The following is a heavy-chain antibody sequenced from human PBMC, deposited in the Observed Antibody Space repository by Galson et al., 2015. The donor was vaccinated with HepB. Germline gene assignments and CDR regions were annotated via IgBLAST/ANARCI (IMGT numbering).Heavy chain of an antibody. Sequence: SVKVSCKASGCTFTSYYMHWVRQAPGQGLEWMGIINPSGGSTSYAQKFQGRVTMTRDTSTSTVYMELSSLRSEDTAVYYCARDGASFTMVRGELVYDYWRQGTLVTVSS. CDR2: INPSGGST. CDR3: ARDGASFTMVRGELVYDY. J-gene: IGHJ4*02. CDR1: GCTFTSYY. D-gene: IGHD3-10*01. V-gene: IGHV1-46*01.